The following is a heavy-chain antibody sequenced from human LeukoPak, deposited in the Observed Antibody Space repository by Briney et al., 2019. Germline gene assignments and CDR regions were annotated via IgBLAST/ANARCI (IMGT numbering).Heavy chain of an antibody. D-gene: IGHD2-2*01. J-gene: IGHJ4*02. CDR3: ARDRCSSTSCYWDY. CDR1: GGSISSDGYY. CDR2: IFYSGST. Sequence: SETLSLTCTVSGGSISSDGYYWSWIRQHPGKGLEWIGYIFYSGSTYYNPSLKSRVTISVDRSKNQFSLKLSSVTAADTAAYYCARDRCSSTSCYWDYWGQGTLVTVSS. V-gene: IGHV4-31*03.